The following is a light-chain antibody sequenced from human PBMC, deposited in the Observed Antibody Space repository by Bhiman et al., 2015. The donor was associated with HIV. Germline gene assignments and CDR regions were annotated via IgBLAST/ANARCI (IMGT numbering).Light chain of an antibody. CDR3: SSYAGSNNWV. J-gene: IGLJ3*02. CDR1: SSDIGPYNY. Sequence: QSALTQPASVSGSPGQSITISCTGTSSDIGPYNYVSWYQQHPGKAPKLIIYDVSKRPSGVSNRFSGSKSGNTASLTISGLQAEDEADYYCSSYAGSNNWVFGGGTKLTVL. V-gene: IGLV2-14*03. CDR2: DVS.